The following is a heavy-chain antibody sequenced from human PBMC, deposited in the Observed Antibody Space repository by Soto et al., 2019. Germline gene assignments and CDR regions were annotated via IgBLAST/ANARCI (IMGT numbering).Heavy chain of an antibody. CDR3: AKGSSWYEYNWFDP. CDR2: ISWNSGSI. V-gene: IGHV3-9*01. CDR1: GFTFDDYA. D-gene: IGHD6-13*01. Sequence: RLSCAASGFTFDDYAMHWVRQAPGKGLEWVSGISWNSGSIGYADSVKGRFTISRDNAKNSLYLQMNSLRAEDTALYYCAKGSSWYEYNWFDPWGQGTLVTVSS. J-gene: IGHJ5*02.